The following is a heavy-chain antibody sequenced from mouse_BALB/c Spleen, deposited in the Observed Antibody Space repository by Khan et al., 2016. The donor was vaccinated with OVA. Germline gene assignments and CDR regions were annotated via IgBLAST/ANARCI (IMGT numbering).Heavy chain of an antibody. J-gene: IGHJ3*01. D-gene: IGHD2-14*01. CDR2: INPSNDYT. CDR1: GYTFTSYT. Sequence: QVQLQQSGAELARPGASVKMSCKASGYTFTSYTIHWIKKRPGQGLEWIGYINPSNDYTNYNQKFKDKATLTTDKSSTTAYLRLRSLTSDDSAVYNCVRDGADHRNDGWFAYWGQGTLVTVSA. CDR3: VRDGADHRNDGWFAY. V-gene: IGHV1-4*01.